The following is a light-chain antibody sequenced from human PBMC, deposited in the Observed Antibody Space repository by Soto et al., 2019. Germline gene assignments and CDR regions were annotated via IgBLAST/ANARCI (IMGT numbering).Light chain of an antibody. V-gene: IGKV3-11*01. CDR1: QSVSSY. J-gene: IGKJ1*01. CDR2: DAS. Sequence: EIVLTQSPATLSLSPGERATLSCRASQSVSSYLAWYQQKPGQAPRLLIYDASNRATGIPARFSGSGSGTEFTLTISSLEPEDFAFYYCQQRSNWPRTFGQGTKVDIK. CDR3: QQRSNWPRT.